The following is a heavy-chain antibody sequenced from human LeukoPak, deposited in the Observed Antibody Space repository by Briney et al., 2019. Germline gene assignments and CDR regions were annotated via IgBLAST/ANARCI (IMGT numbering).Heavy chain of an antibody. CDR2: IYYSGST. CDR1: GGSISSGDYY. CDR3: ARRGVDIVATTENVFDY. D-gene: IGHD5-12*01. J-gene: IGHJ4*02. Sequence: PSQTLSLTCTVSGGSISSGDYYWSWIRQPPGKGLEWIGYIYYSGSTYYNPSLKSRVTISVDTSKNQFSLKLSSVTAADTAVYYCARRGVDIVATTENVFDYWGQGTLVTVSS. V-gene: IGHV4-30-4*01.